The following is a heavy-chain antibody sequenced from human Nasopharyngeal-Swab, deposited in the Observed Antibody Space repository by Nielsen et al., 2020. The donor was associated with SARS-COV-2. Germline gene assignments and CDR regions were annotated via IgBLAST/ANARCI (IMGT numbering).Heavy chain of an antibody. CDR3: ARGRGKVGVTYYFDQ. J-gene: IGHJ4*02. Sequence: ASVKVSCKASGYSFIGYYMHWVRQAPGQGLEWMGLINPNNGDTNHAEKFQGRVTMTRDTSNRKAYMELSRLKSDDTAVYYCARGRGKVGVTYYFDQWGQGTLVTVSS. CDR2: INPNNGDT. D-gene: IGHD1-26*01. CDR1: GYSFIGYY. V-gene: IGHV1-2*06.